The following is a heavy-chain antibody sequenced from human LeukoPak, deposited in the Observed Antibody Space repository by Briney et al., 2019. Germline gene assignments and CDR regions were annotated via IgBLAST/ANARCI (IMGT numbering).Heavy chain of an antibody. CDR2: INPSGGST. Sequence: ASVTVSCKASGYTFTSYYIHWVRQAPGQGREGRGIINPSGGSTGYAQKFQDRVTMSRDTSTSTVYMELSSLRSEDTAVYYCARALWGSYRYTSDYWGQGTLVTLSS. V-gene: IGHV1-46*01. CDR3: ARALWGSYRYTSDY. CDR1: GYTFTSYY. J-gene: IGHJ4*02. D-gene: IGHD3-16*02.